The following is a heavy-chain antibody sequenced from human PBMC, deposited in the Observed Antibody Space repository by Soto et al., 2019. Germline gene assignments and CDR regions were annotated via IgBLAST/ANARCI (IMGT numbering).Heavy chain of an antibody. D-gene: IGHD2-2*01. V-gene: IGHV1-18*01. CDR3: ARDLCSSTSCYLNSFDP. J-gene: IGHJ5*02. Sequence: ASANVSCKAHRYTFTSSGISWVGQVPGGGCEWMGWISAYNGNTNYAQKLQGRVTMTTDTSTSTAYMELRSLRSEDTAVYYRARDLCSSTSCYLNSFDPWGQGTLLTVS. CDR1: RYTFTSSG. CDR2: ISAYNGNT.